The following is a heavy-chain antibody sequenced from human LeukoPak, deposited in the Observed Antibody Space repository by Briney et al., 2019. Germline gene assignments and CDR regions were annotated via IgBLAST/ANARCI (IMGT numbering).Heavy chain of an antibody. CDR2: INHSGST. V-gene: IGHV4-34*01. J-gene: IGHJ4*02. D-gene: IGHD3-10*01. CDR1: GFTFGDYA. CDR3: ARHRSYYYGSGSYRTDPYYFDY. Sequence: GSLRLSCTASGFTFGDYAMSWIRQPPGKGLEWIGEINHSGSTNYSPSLKSRVTSSVDTSKNQFSLKLSSVTAADTAVYYCARHRSYYYGSGSYRTDPYYFDYWGQGTLVTVSS.